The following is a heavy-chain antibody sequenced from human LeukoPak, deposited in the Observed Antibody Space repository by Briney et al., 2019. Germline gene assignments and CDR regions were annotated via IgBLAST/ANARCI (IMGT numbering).Heavy chain of an antibody. D-gene: IGHD2-2*01. V-gene: IGHV1-18*01. J-gene: IGHJ4*02. CDR3: ARDAADIVVVPALQYYYFDY. CDR1: GYTFTSYG. CDR2: ISAYNGNT. Sequence: GASVKVSCKASGYTFTSYGISWVRQAPGQGLEWMGWISAYNGNTNYAQKLQGRVTMTTDTSTSTAYMELRSLRSDDTAVYYCARDAADIVVVPALQYYYFDYWGQGTLVTVSS.